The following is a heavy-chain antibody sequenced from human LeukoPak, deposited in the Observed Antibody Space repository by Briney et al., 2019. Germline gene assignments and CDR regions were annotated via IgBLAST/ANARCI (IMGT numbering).Heavy chain of an antibody. D-gene: IGHD2-8*01. J-gene: IGHJ4*02. CDR3: ATDRMARGVFDY. CDR1: GYTFTSYY. CDR2: INPSGGST. V-gene: IGHV1-46*01. Sequence: GASVKVSCKASGYTFTSYYMHWVRQAPGQGLEWMGIINPSGGSTSYAQKFQGRVTMTRDTSTSTVYMELSSLRSEDTAVYYCATDRMARGVFDYWGQGTLVTVSS.